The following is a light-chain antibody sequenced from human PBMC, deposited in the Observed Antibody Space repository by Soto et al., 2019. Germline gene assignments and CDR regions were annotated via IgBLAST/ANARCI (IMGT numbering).Light chain of an antibody. CDR3: SSYTTSNTDV. J-gene: IGLJ1*01. CDR2: DVS. CDR1: SSDVGSNNR. Sequence: QSALTQPPSVSGSPGQSVAISCTGTSSDVGSNNRVSWYQQPPGSAPKLIIYDVSNRPSGIPDRFSGSKSANTASLTISGLQTEDEADYYCSSYTTSNTDVFVTGTKVTVL. V-gene: IGLV2-18*02.